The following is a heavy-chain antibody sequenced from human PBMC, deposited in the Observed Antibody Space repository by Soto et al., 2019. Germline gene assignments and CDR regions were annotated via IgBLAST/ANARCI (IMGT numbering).Heavy chain of an antibody. CDR2: IDTVTGNT. V-gene: IGHV1-3*04. CDR3: ATYGSGSYYY. J-gene: IGHJ4*02. D-gene: IGHD3-10*01. Sequence: ASVKVSCKPSGYTFTTYAIHWVRQAPGQRFEWMGWIDTVTGNTKYSQKFQGRVTFTRDISASTAYMELSILRPEDTAIYYCATYGSGSYYYWGQ. CDR1: GYTFTTYA.